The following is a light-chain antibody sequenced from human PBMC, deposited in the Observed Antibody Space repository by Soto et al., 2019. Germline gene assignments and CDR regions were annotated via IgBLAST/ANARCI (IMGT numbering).Light chain of an antibody. V-gene: IGKV1-39*01. CDR3: QQSYTTPVYT. J-gene: IGKJ2*01. CDR2: AAS. CDR1: QTIIFY. Sequence: DIQMTQSPSSLSASVGDRVTITCRASQTIIFYLNWYQQKPGQAPKLLIYAASNLQSGVPSRFSGSGSGTEFTLTISSLQPEDFATCFCQQSYTTPVYTFGQGTKLEIK.